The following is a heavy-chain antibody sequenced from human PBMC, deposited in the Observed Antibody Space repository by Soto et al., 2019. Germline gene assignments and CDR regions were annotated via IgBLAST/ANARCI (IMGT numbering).Heavy chain of an antibody. J-gene: IGHJ6*02. V-gene: IGHV3-23*01. Sequence: GESLRLSYIASGFTFRISAMSGIRQAPGKGLEWVSAISGSGGSTYYADSVKGRYTISRDNSKNTLYLQMNSLRAEDTAVYYCAKDLPDFSPGFNGMDVWGQGTTVTVSS. D-gene: IGHD3-10*01. CDR2: ISGSGGST. CDR1: GFTFRISA. CDR3: AKDLPDFSPGFNGMDV.